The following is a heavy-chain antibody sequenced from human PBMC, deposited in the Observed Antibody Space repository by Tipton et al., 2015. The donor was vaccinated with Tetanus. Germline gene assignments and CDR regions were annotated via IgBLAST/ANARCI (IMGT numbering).Heavy chain of an antibody. D-gene: IGHD3-3*02. Sequence: QLVQSGAEVKKSGSSVKVSCKASGGTFNSYSFSWVRQAPGQGLEWMGSIIPKVGTPTYPQRFQGGVTITADESTSTVYMELSSLRSEDTAVYYCARDILGTNRFDPWGQGTLVTVSS. J-gene: IGHJ5*02. CDR2: IIPKVGTP. CDR3: ARDILGTNRFDP. V-gene: IGHV1-69*11. CDR1: GGTFNSYS.